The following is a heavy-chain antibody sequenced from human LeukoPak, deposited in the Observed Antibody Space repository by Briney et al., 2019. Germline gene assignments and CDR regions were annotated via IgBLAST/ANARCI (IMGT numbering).Heavy chain of an antibody. CDR2: IIPIFGTA. J-gene: IGHJ4*02. D-gene: IGHD5-12*01. CDR3: ARGGYSGYDVYYFDY. CDR1: GGTFSSYA. V-gene: IGHV1-69*01. Sequence: SVKVSCKASGGTFSSYAISWVRQAPGQGLEWMGGIIPIFGTANYAQKFQGRVTITADESTSTAYMELSSLRSEDTAVYYCARGGYSGYDVYYFDYWGQGTLVSVSS.